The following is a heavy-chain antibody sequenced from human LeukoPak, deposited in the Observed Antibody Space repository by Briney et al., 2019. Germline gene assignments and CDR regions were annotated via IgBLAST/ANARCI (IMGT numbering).Heavy chain of an antibody. CDR2: ISSSSTI. J-gene: IGHJ6*03. Sequence: PGGSLRLSCAASGFTFSSYSMNWVRQAPGKELGWVSYISSSSTIYYADSVKGRFTISRDNAKNSLYLQMNSLRAEDTAVYYCAREEARERYCSSTSCYLYYYYYMDVWGKGTTVTVS. V-gene: IGHV3-48*01. CDR1: GFTFSSYS. D-gene: IGHD2-2*01. CDR3: AREEARERYCSSTSCYLYYYYYMDV.